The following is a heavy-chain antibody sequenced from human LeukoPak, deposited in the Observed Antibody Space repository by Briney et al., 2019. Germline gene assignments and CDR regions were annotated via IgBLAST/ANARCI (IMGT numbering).Heavy chain of an antibody. Sequence: GESLKISCKGSGYIFTSYWIGWVRQMPGKGLEWMGIIYPGDSDTRYSPSFQGQVTITADKSISTAYLQWSSLKASDTAMYYCARQIAAGTWDLDYWGQGTLVTVSS. CDR3: ARQIAAGTWDLDY. CDR1: GYIFTSYW. J-gene: IGHJ4*02. V-gene: IGHV5-51*01. D-gene: IGHD6-13*01. CDR2: IYPGDSDT.